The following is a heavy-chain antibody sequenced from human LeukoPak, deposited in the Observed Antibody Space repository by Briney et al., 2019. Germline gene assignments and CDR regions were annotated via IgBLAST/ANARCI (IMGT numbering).Heavy chain of an antibody. CDR3: ARTSVDTAIYY. D-gene: IGHD5-18*01. Sequence: SETLSLTCTVSGGSLSSYYWSWIRQPPGKGLEWIGYIYYSGSTNYNPSLKSRVTISVDTSKNQFSLKLSSVTAADTAVYYCARTSVDTAIYYWGQGTLVTVSS. V-gene: IGHV4-59*01. CDR2: IYYSGST. CDR1: GGSLSSYY. J-gene: IGHJ4*02.